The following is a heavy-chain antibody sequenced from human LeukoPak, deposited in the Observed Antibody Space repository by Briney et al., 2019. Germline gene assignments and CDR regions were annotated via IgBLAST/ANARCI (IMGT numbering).Heavy chain of an antibody. J-gene: IGHJ3*02. CDR3: ARDPSAGAFDI. D-gene: IGHD2-2*01. Sequence: GASVKVSCKASGGTFSSYAISWVRQAPGQGFEWMGGIIPIFGTANYAQKFQGRVTITTDESTSTAYMELSSLRSEDTAVYYCARDPSAGAFDIWGQGTMVTVSS. V-gene: IGHV1-69*05. CDR2: IIPIFGTA. CDR1: GGTFSSYA.